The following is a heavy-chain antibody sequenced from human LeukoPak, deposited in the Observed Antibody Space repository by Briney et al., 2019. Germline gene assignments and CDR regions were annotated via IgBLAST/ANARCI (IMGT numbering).Heavy chain of an antibody. Sequence: PGGSLRLSCAASGFTVSSNYMSWVRQAPGKGLEWVSVIYSGGSTYYADSVKGRFTISRDNSMNTLYLQMNSLRAEDTAVYYCAREAPYYFDYWGQGTLVTVSS. CDR3: AREAPYYFDY. V-gene: IGHV3-66*01. J-gene: IGHJ4*02. CDR2: IYSGGST. CDR1: GFTVSSNY.